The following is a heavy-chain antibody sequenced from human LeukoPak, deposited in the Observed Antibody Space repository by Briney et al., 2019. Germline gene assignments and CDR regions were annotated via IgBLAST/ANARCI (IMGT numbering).Heavy chain of an antibody. J-gene: IGHJ6*02. CDR2: INHSGST. D-gene: IGHD2-2*01. CDR3: ARGRPNLYCSSTSCYHYYYYGMDV. CDR1: GGSFSGYC. V-gene: IGHV4-34*01. Sequence: SGTLSLTCAVYGGSFSGYCWSWIRQPPGKGLEWIGEINHSGSTNYNPSLKSRVTISVDTSKNQFSLKLSSVTAADTAVYYCARGRPNLYCSSTSCYHYYYYGMDVWGQGTTVTVSS.